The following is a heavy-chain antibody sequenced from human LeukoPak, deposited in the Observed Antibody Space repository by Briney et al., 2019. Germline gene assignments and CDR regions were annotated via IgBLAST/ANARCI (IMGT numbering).Heavy chain of an antibody. CDR1: GFTFSSYS. J-gene: IGHJ5*02. V-gene: IGHV3-21*01. D-gene: IGHD2-2*01. Sequence: GGSLRLSCAASGFTFSSYSMNWVRQAPGKGLEWVSSISSSSSYIYYADSVKGRFTISRDNAKNSLYLQMNSPRAEDTAVYYCARESTALLSSWGQGTLVTVSS. CDR2: ISSSSSYI. CDR3: ARESTALLSS.